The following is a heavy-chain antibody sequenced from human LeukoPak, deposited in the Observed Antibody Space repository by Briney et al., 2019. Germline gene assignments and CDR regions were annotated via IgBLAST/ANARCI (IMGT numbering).Heavy chain of an antibody. Sequence: SQTLSLTCAISGDSVSSNSAAWNWIRQSPSRGLEWLTRTYYRSKWYTDYAVSVKSRVIINPGTSKNHFSLQLNSVTPEDTAVYYCARDSGRRLDVWGQGTTVTVSS. V-gene: IGHV6-1*01. CDR3: ARDSGRRLDV. CDR1: GDSVSSNSAA. J-gene: IGHJ6*02. D-gene: IGHD3-10*01. CDR2: TYYRSKWYT.